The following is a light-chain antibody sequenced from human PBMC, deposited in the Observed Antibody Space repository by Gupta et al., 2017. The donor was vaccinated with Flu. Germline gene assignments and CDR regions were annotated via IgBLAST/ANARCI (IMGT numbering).Light chain of an antibody. CDR3: MQGSRWPWA. CDR2: QVS. J-gene: IGKJ1*01. V-gene: IGKV2-30*01. CDR1: QSLVYSDGNTY. Sequence: SCRSSQSLVYSDGNTYLHWFQQRPGQSPRRLIYQVSHRESGVPDRFSGSGSGTDFILKISRVEAEDVGVYYCMQGSRWPWAFGQGTKVEIK.